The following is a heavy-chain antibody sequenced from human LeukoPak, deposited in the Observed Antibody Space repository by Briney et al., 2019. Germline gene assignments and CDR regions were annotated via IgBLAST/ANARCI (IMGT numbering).Heavy chain of an antibody. J-gene: IGHJ4*02. Sequence: TLSLTCTVSGGSISSYYWSWIRQPPGKGLEWIGYIYYSGSTNYNPSLKSRVTISVDTSKNQFSLKLSSVTAADTAVYYCARGGYGGSYYFDYWGQGTLVTVSS. CDR1: GGSISSYY. CDR2: IYYSGST. V-gene: IGHV4-59*01. CDR3: ARGGYGGSYYFDY. D-gene: IGHD1-26*01.